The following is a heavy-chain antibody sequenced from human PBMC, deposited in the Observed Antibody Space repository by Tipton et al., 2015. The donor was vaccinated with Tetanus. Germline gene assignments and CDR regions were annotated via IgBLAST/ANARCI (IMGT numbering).Heavy chain of an antibody. CDR2: MPYGGSNK. D-gene: IGHD2/OR15-2a*01. CDR1: GFNFRNSA. Sequence: SLRLSCAASGFNFRNSAMHWVRQAPGRGLEWVAVMPYGGSNKNYADSVKGRFTISRDNSKNTLYLQMNSLSAEDTAVYYCARDIAIVRARDWYFDVWGRGTLVTVSS. V-gene: IGHV3-30*14. CDR3: ARDIAIVRARDWYFDV. J-gene: IGHJ2*01.